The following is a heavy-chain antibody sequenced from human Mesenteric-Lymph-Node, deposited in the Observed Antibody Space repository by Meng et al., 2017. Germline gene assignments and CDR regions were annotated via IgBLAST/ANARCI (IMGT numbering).Heavy chain of an antibody. J-gene: IGHJ4*02. Sequence: GSLRLSCAVYGGSFSGYYWSWIRQPPGKGLEWIGEINHSGSTNYNPSLKSRVTISVDTSKNQFSLKLSSVTAADTAVYYCARRGTACSGGSCYTGLFDYWGQGTLVTVSS. V-gene: IGHV4-34*01. CDR3: ARRGTACSGGSCYTGLFDY. CDR1: GGSFSGYY. D-gene: IGHD2-15*01. CDR2: INHSGST.